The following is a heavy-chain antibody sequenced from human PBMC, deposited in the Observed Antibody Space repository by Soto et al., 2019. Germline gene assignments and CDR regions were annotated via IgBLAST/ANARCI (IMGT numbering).Heavy chain of an antibody. D-gene: IGHD2-2*01. CDR3: ARVMAAMQNWLDP. V-gene: IGHV4-30-4*01. CDR1: GGSISSIDYF. J-gene: IGHJ5*02. Sequence: LSLTCIVSGGSISSIDYFWSWIRQPPGKGLEWIGFIYHTGTTYYNPSLRSRVTISIDTSKSQFSMKLNSVTAADTPVYYCARVMAAMQNWLDPWGRGTLVTVS. CDR2: IYHTGTT.